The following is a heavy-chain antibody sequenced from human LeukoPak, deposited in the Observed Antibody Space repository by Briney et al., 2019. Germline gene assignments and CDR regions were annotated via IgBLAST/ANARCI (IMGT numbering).Heavy chain of an antibody. CDR1: GFTLSGHS. CDR2: ISSSSSYI. V-gene: IGHV3-21*04. CDR3: AKGVYFDY. J-gene: IGHJ4*02. Sequence: PGGSLRLSCVVSGFTLSGHSINWVRQAPGKGLEWVSSISSSSSYIYYTDSVKGRFTISRDNSKNTLYLQMNSLRAEDTAVYYCAKGVYFDYWGQGTLVTVSS.